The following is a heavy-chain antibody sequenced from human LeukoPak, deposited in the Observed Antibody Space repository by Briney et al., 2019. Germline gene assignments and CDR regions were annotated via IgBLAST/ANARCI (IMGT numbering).Heavy chain of an antibody. D-gene: IGHD5-24*01. V-gene: IGHV3-30*04. CDR2: ISYDGSNK. CDR1: GFTFSSYA. J-gene: IGHJ6*02. Sequence: GGSLRLSCAASGFTFSSYALHWVRQAPGKGLEWVAVISYDGSNKYYADSVKGRFTISRDNSKNTLYLQMNSLRAEDTAVYYCARGLGQEMATTGEDVWGQGTTVTVSS. CDR3: ARGLGQEMATTGEDV.